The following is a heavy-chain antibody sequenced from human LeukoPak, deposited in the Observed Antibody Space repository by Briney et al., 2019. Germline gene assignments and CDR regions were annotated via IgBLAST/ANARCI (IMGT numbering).Heavy chain of an antibody. V-gene: IGHV1-2*02. Sequence: ASVKVSCKASGYTFTGYYMHWVRRAPGQGLEWMGWINPNSGGTNYAQKFQGRVTMTRDTSISTAYMELSRLRSDDTAVYYCTRATSVVVPAADHYYYGMDVWGQGTTVTVSS. CDR2: INPNSGGT. CDR1: GYTFTGYY. J-gene: IGHJ6*02. CDR3: TRATSVVVPAADHYYYGMDV. D-gene: IGHD2-2*01.